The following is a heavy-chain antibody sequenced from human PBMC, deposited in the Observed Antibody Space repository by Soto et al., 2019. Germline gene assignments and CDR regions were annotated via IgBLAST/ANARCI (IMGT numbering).Heavy chain of an antibody. CDR3: AGGLGSYYYDSSGSDCYGMDV. J-gene: IGHJ6*02. CDR1: GYTFTDYS. D-gene: IGHD3-22*01. CDR2: INAGNGNT. V-gene: IGHV1-3*01. Sequence: ASVKVSCKASGYTFTDYSIHWVRQAPGQRLEWMGWINAGNGNTKYSQKFQGRVTITCDTSASTAYMELNSLRSEDTAVYYCAGGLGSYYYDSSGSDCYGMDVWGQGTTVTVSS.